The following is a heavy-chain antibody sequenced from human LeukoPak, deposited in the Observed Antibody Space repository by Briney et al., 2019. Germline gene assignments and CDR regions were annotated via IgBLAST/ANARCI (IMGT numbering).Heavy chain of an antibody. J-gene: IGHJ3*02. CDR2: ISSSGSTI. CDR1: GFTFSDYY. V-gene: IGHV3-11*04. CDR3: ARERSGPIAARRSRDAFDI. Sequence: GGSLRLSCAASGFTFSDYYMSWIRQAPGKGLEWVSYISSSGSTIYYADSVKGRFTISRDNAKNSLYLQMNSLRAEDTAVYYCARERSGPIAARRSRDAFDIWGQGTMVTVSS. D-gene: IGHD6-6*01.